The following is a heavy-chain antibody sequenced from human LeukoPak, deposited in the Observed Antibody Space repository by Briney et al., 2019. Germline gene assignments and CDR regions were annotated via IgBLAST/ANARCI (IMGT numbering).Heavy chain of an antibody. V-gene: IGHV3-7*03. J-gene: IGHJ4*02. CDR3: AVLEGLS. CDR1: GFIFSNYW. D-gene: IGHD3-3*02. Sequence: GGSLRLSCEASGFIFSNYWLSWVRQAPGKGLDWVANINQDGTEKYYAHSVRGRFTISRDNAKNSVQLQMNNLRAKDTALYYCAVLEGLSWGQGTLVTVSS. CDR2: INQDGTEK.